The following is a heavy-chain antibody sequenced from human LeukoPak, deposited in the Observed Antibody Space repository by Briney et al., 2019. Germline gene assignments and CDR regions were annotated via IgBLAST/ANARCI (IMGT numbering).Heavy chain of an antibody. V-gene: IGHV4-59*10. J-gene: IGHJ1*01. CDR1: GGSFSDYY. Sequence: SETLSLTCAVYGGSFSDYYWSWIRQPPGKGLEWIGRIYTSGSTNYNPSLKSRVTMSVDTSKNQFSLKLSSVTAADTAVYYCARDFQWLVPAEYFQHWGQGTVVTVSS. CDR2: IYTSGST. CDR3: ARDFQWLVPAEYFQH. D-gene: IGHD6-19*01.